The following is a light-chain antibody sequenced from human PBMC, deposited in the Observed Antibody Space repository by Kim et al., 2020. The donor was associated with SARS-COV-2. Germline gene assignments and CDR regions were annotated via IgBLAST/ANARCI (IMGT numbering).Light chain of an antibody. CDR3: QQYDNLPLT. V-gene: IGKV1-33*01. Sequence: DIQMTQSPSSLSASVGDSVTITCQASQDITSYLNWYQQKPGQAPNLLIYGASTLEAGVPSRFSSSGFGTDFTFTINSLQPEDFATYFCQQYDNLPLTFGGGTKLEI. CDR2: GAS. J-gene: IGKJ4*01. CDR1: QDITSY.